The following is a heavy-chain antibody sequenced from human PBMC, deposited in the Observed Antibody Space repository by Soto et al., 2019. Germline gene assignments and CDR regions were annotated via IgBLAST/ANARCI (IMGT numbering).Heavy chain of an antibody. D-gene: IGHD1-7*01. J-gene: IGHJ4*02. Sequence: QVQVVQSGVEVKKPGASVKVSCKTSGYTFTMYGISWVRQAPGQGLEWMGWISTYNGNTNYAQKFQGRVTMTTDTPTRTAYMELRSLRSDDSAVYYWARDIPVVSGRLGTYFDYWGQGTLVTVSS. V-gene: IGHV1-18*01. CDR1: GYTFTMYG. CDR3: ARDIPVVSGRLGTYFDY. CDR2: ISTYNGNT.